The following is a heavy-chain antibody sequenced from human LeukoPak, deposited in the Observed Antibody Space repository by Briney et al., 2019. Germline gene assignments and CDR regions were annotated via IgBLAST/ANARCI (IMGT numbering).Heavy chain of an antibody. CDR2: ISSSSSYI. CDR1: GFTFISYT. Sequence: GGSLRLSCAASGFTFISYTMTWVRQALGKGLEWVSSISSSSSYIYYADSVGGRFTIFRDNAKRSLFLQLNSLRAEDTAVYYCVMLFMGSTNWPDYWGQGTLVTVSS. V-gene: IGHV3-21*01. D-gene: IGHD6-13*01. CDR3: VMLFMGSTNWPDY. J-gene: IGHJ4*02.